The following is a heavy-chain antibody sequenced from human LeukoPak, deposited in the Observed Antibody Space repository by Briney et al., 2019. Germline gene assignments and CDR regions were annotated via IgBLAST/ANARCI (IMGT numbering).Heavy chain of an antibody. CDR1: GGTFSSYA. D-gene: IGHD2-2*02. V-gene: IGHV1-69*06. J-gene: IGHJ5*02. Sequence: ASVKVSCKASGGTFSSYAISWVRQAPGQGLEWMGGVIPIFGTANYAQKFQGRVTITADKSTSTAYMELSSLRSEDTAVYYCAQAPTRYCSSTSCYRVIGHNWFDPWGQGTLVTVSS. CDR2: VIPIFGTA. CDR3: AQAPTRYCSSTSCYRVIGHNWFDP.